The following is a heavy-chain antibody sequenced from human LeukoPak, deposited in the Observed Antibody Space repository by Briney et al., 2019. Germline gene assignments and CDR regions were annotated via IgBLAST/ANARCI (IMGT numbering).Heavy chain of an antibody. D-gene: IGHD3-10*01. J-gene: IGHJ4*02. V-gene: IGHV1-8*01. CDR3: ARGFYRASMVRGVTCGY. Sequence: ASVKVSCKASGYTFTSYDINWVRQATGQGLEWMGWMNPNSGNTGYAQKFQGRVTMTRNTSISTAYMELSSLRSEDTAVYYCARGFYRASMVRGVTCGYWGQGTLVTVSS. CDR1: GYTFTSYD. CDR2: MNPNSGNT.